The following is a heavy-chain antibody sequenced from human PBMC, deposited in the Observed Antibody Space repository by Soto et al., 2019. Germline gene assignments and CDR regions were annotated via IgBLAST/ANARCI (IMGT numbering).Heavy chain of an antibody. D-gene: IGHD3-22*01. CDR2: IIPIFGTV. CDR1: GGTFSSFG. Sequence: AVKVSCKSSGGTFSSFGISWVRQAPGQGLEWMGGIIPIFGTVNYAQKFQGRVTITADTTSIAYMELNSLRSEDTAVYYCARAFTSHPRYYYDSSGIDRCGQGALVTVSS. V-gene: IGHV1-69*06. CDR3: ARAFTSHPRYYYDSSGIDR. J-gene: IGHJ5*02.